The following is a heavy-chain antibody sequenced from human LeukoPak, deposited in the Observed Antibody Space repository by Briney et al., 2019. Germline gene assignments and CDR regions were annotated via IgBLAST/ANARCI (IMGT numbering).Heavy chain of an antibody. CDR2: IYHSGST. CDR3: ARGHDYNWFDP. D-gene: IGHD3-3*01. CDR1: GGSISSGGYS. Sequence: PSETLSLTCAVSGGSISSGGYSWSWIRQPPGKGLEWIGYIYHSGSTYYNPSLKSRVTISVDRSKNQFSLKLSSVTAADTAVYYCARGHDYNWFDPWGQGTLVTVS. J-gene: IGHJ5*02. V-gene: IGHV4-30-2*01.